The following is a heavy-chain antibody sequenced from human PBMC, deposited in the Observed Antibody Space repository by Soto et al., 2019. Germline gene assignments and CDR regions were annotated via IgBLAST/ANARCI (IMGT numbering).Heavy chain of an antibody. Sequence: PSETLSLTCTVSVGSISSYYWSWIRQPAGKGLEWIGRIYTSGSTNYNPSLKSRVTISVDTSKNQFPLKLTSVTAADTAVYFCARMAPSFCTDTCYSEGVWIDHWGQGTLVTVSS. D-gene: IGHD2-21*02. J-gene: IGHJ4*02. CDR3: ARMAPSFCTDTCYSEGVWIDH. V-gene: IGHV4-4*07. CDR1: VGSISSYY. CDR2: IYTSGST.